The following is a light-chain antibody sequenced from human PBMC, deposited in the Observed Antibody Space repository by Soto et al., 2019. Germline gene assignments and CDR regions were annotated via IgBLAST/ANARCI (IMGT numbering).Light chain of an antibody. J-gene: IGLJ2*01. CDR1: TGGVTSGHY. Sequence: QAVVTQEPSLTVSPGGTVTLTCGSSTGGVTSGHYPYWFQQKPGQAPRTLIYDTSNKQSWTPARFAGSLLGGKAALTLSGAQPEDEAEYYCLLCYTDALVFGGGTKLTVL. CDR3: LLCYTDALV. CDR2: DTS. V-gene: IGLV7-46*01.